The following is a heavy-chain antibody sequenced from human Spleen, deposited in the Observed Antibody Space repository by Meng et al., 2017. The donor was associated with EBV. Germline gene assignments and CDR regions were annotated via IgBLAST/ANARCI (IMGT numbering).Heavy chain of an antibody. Sequence: QVQLLAAATEVPNAGASVKVSCKAYGYTLTDYDIHWVRQATGQGFEWMGRVNPTNGVTNYAQSFQGRVTMTRDTSIKTVYMNLSRLSSDDTAVYYCARGFSSGWSLDWGQGTLVTVSS. CDR2: VNPTNGVT. D-gene: IGHD6-19*01. V-gene: IGHV1-2*06. CDR3: ARGFSSGWSLD. J-gene: IGHJ4*02. CDR1: GYTLTDYD.